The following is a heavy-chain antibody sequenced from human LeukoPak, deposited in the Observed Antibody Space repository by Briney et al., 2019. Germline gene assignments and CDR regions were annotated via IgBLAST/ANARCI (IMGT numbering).Heavy chain of an antibody. D-gene: IGHD5-24*01. J-gene: IGHJ4*02. CDR3: AREGDGYNTYFDS. CDR2: IIPIFGTA. CDR1: GGTFSSYA. V-gene: IGHV1-69*13. Sequence: ASVKVSCQASGGTFSSYAISWVRQAPRQGLEWMGGIIPIFGTANFAQQFQGRVTITADESTSTVYMELSSLRFEDTAVYYRAREGDGYNTYFDSWGQGTLVTVSS.